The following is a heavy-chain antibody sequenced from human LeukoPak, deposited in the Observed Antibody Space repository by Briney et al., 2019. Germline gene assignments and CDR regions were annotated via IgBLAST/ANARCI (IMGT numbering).Heavy chain of an antibody. CDR3: TTGESRPDEGYYGSGSYCFDY. J-gene: IGHJ4*02. Sequence: KSGGSLRLSCAASGFTFSNHWMSWVRQAPGKGLEWVGRIKSKTDGGTTDYAAPVKGRFTISRDDSKNTLYLQMNSLKTEDTAVYYCTTGESRPDEGYYGSGSYCFDYWGQGTLVTVSS. CDR2: IKSKTDGGTT. CDR1: GFTFSNHW. V-gene: IGHV3-15*01. D-gene: IGHD3-10*01.